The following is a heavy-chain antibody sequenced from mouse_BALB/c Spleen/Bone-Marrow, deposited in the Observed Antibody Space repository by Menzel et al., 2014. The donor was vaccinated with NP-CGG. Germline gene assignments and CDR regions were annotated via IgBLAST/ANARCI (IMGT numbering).Heavy chain of an antibody. CDR2: INPSNGGT. Sequence: VKLMESGAELVKPGASVKLSCKAPGYTFTSYYMYWVKQRPGQGLEWIGEINPSNGGTNFNEKFKSKATLTVDKSSSTAYMQLSSLTSEDSAVYYCTRWYYGNYFDYWGQGTTLTVSS. J-gene: IGHJ2*01. CDR1: GYTFTSYY. CDR3: TRWYYGNYFDY. V-gene: IGHV1S81*02. D-gene: IGHD2-1*01.